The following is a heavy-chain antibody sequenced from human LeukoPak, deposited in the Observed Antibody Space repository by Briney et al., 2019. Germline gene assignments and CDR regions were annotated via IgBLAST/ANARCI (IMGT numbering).Heavy chain of an antibody. CDR2: IYTSGST. CDR3: ARRGGCSSTSCLPYNWFDP. D-gene: IGHD2-2*01. V-gene: IGHV4-61*02. Sequence: SQTLSLTCTVSGGSISSGSYDWSWIRQPAGKGLEWIGRIYTSGSTNYNPSLKTQVTISVDTSKNQFSLKLSSVTAADTAVYYCARRGGCSSTSCLPYNWFDPWGQGTLVTVSS. J-gene: IGHJ5*02. CDR1: GGSISSGSYD.